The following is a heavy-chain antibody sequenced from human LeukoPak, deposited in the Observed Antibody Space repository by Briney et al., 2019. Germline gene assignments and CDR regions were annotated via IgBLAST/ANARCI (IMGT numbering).Heavy chain of an antibody. CDR2: INHSGST. CDR1: GXXFSGYY. CDR3: ARGGTAVADFDY. Sequence: PSETLSLTCAXXGXXFSGYYWSWIRQPPGKGLEWIGEINHSGSTNYNPPLKSRVTISVDTSKNQFPLKLSSVTAADTAVYYCARGGTAVADFDYWGQGTLVTVSS. V-gene: IGHV4-34*01. J-gene: IGHJ4*02. D-gene: IGHD6-19*01.